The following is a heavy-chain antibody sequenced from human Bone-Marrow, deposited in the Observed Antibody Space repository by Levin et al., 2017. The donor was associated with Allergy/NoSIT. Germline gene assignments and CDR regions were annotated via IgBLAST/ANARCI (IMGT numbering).Heavy chain of an antibody. V-gene: IGHV4-30-2*01. D-gene: IGHD3-3*01. Sequence: PSETLSLTCAVSGGSISSGGYSWSWIRQPPGKGLEWIGYIYHSGSTYYNPSLKSRVTISVDRSKNQFSLKLSSVTAADTAVYYCASRYDFWSGRTYDYWGQGTLVTVSS. CDR3: ASRYDFWSGRTYDY. CDR1: GGSISSGGYS. J-gene: IGHJ4*02. CDR2: IYHSGST.